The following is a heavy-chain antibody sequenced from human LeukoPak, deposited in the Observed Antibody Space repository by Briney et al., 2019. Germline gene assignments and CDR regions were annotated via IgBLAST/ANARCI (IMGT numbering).Heavy chain of an antibody. Sequence: ASVKVSCKASGYTFTGYYIHWVRQAPGQGLEWMGWINPNSGGTNYAQKFQGRVTMTRDTSISTAYMELSRLRSDDTAVYYCAREGVYCSSTSCQTTYNWFDPWGQGTLVTVSS. CDR2: INPNSGGT. V-gene: IGHV1-2*02. CDR1: GYTFTGYY. CDR3: AREGVYCSSTSCQTTYNWFDP. J-gene: IGHJ5*02. D-gene: IGHD2-2*01.